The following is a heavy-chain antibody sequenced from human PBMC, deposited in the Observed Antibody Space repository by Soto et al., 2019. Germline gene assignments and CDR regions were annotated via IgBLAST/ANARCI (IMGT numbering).Heavy chain of an antibody. Sequence: SETLSLTCTVSGGSISIGGYYWSWIRQHPGKGLEWIGYIYYSGSTYYNPSLKSRVTISVDTSKNQFSLKLSSVTAADTAVYYCARVGHYYDSSGYLYFDYWGQGTLVTVSS. CDR3: ARVGHYYDSSGYLYFDY. CDR1: GGSISIGGYY. D-gene: IGHD3-22*01. CDR2: IYYSGST. V-gene: IGHV4-31*03. J-gene: IGHJ4*02.